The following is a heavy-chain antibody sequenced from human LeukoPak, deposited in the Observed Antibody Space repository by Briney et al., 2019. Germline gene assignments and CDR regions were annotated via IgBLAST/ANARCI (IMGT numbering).Heavy chain of an antibody. J-gene: IGHJ6*04. V-gene: IGHV4-59*01. CDR1: GGSISSYY. CDR2: IYYSGST. Sequence: PSETLSLTCTVSGGSISSYYWSWIRQPPGKGLEWIGYIYYSGSTNYNPSLKSRVTISVDTSKNQFSLKLSSVTAADTAVYYCARGALYGSGSYWGDGMDVWGKGTTVTVSS. D-gene: IGHD3-10*01. CDR3: ARGALYGSGSYWGDGMDV.